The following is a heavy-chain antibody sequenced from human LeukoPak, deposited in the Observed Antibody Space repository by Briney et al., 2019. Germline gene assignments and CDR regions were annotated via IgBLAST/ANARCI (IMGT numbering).Heavy chain of an antibody. J-gene: IGHJ4*02. CDR2: IKSDGSST. CDR1: GFPFSSYW. V-gene: IGHV3-74*01. D-gene: IGHD3-16*01. Sequence: GGSLRLSCAASGFPFSSYWMHWVRQAPGKGLVWVSRIKSDGSSTNYADSVKGRFTISRDNAKNTLYLQMNSLRAEDTAVYYCARVWGGSTFDYWGQGTLVTVS. CDR3: ARVWGGSTFDY.